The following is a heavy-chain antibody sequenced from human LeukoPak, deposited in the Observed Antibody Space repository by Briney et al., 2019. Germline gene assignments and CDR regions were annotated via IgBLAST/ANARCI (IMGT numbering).Heavy chain of an antibody. CDR2: IYTSGST. CDR3: ARSYSSSGYYMDV. CDR1: GGSISSYY. V-gene: IGHV4-4*09. Sequence: SETLSLTCTVSGGSISSYYWSWIRQPPGKGLEWIGYIYTSGSTNYNPSLKSRVTISVDTSKNQFSLKLSSVTAADTAVYYCARSYSSSGYYMDVWGKGTTVTVSS. J-gene: IGHJ6*03. D-gene: IGHD6-6*01.